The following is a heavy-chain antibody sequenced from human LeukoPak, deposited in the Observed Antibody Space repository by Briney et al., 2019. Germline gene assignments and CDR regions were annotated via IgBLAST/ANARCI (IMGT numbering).Heavy chain of an antibody. V-gene: IGHV1-69*04. D-gene: IGHD3-16*02. Sequence: SVTVSCKASGGTFSSYAISWVRQAPGQGLEWMGRIIPILGIANYAQKFQGRVTITADKSTSTAYMELSSLRSEDTAVYYCARGARAVITNWFDPWGQGTLVTVSS. CDR2: IIPILGIA. CDR3: ARGARAVITNWFDP. CDR1: GGTFSSYA. J-gene: IGHJ5*02.